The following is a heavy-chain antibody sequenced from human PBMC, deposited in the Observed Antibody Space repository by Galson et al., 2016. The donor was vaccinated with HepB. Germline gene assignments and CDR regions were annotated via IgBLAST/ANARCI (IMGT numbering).Heavy chain of an antibody. CDR1: GYTFRNYV. J-gene: IGHJ6*02. Sequence: SVKVSCKASGYTFRNYVISWVRQAPGQGLEWMGGIIPMFGTPYYAHNFRGRVTINADESTSTGYMALNSLRSEDKAVYYCARSAPSGLNHHYYYGTDVWGQGTTVTDSS. CDR3: ARSAPSGLNHHYYYGTDV. CDR2: IIPMFGTP. V-gene: IGHV1-69*13. D-gene: IGHD6-13*01.